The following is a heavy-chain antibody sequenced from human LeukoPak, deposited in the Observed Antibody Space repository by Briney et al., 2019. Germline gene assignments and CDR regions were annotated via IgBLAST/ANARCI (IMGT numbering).Heavy chain of an antibody. CDR1: GFTFTNYW. CDR2: IDIDGTGT. CDR3: GTVFDH. Sequence: QPGGSLRLSCAASGFTFTNYWMHWVRQAPGKGLVWVSRIDIDGTGTSYADSVKGRFTISRDNAKNTVSLQMNSLEAEDTAVYYCGTVFDHWGPGILVTVSS. J-gene: IGHJ4*02. V-gene: IGHV3-74*01.